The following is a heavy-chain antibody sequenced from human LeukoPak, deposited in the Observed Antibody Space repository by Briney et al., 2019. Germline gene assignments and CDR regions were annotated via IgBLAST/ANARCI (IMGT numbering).Heavy chain of an antibody. CDR2: ISYDGSNK. CDR3: ARDPYYYDGSGYWYFDY. J-gene: IGHJ4*02. Sequence: PGGSLRLSCAASGFTFSSYGMHWVRQAPGKGLEWVAVISYDGSNKYYADSVKGRFTISRDNSKNTLYLQMNSLRAEDTAVYYCARDPYYYDGSGYWYFDYWGQGTLVTVSS. D-gene: IGHD3-22*01. CDR1: GFTFSSYG. V-gene: IGHV3-30*03.